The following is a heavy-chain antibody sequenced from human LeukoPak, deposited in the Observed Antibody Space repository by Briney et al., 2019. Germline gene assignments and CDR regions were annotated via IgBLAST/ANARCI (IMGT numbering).Heavy chain of an antibody. V-gene: IGHV3-9*01. CDR1: GFTFDDYA. Sequence: GGSLRLSCAASGFTFDDYAMHWVRQAPGKGLEWVSGISWNSGSIGYADSVKGRFTISRDNAKNSLYLQMNSLRAEDTALYYCAKDISGSGRYYFDYWGQGTLVTVSS. D-gene: IGHD3-10*01. CDR3: AKDISGSGRYYFDY. J-gene: IGHJ4*02. CDR2: ISWNSGSI.